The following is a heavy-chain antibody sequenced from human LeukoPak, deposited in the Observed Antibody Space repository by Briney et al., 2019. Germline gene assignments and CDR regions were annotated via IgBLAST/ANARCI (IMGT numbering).Heavy chain of an antibody. V-gene: IGHV1-18*01. CDR2: ISAYNGNT. CDR3: ASQTRSMVWGVMRELHY. J-gene: IGHJ4*02. D-gene: IGHD3-10*01. Sequence: GASVKVSCKASGYTFTSYGISWVRQAPGQGLEWMGWISAYNGNTNYAQKLQGRVTMTTDTSTSTAYMELRSLRSDDTAVYYCASQTRSMVWGVMRELHYWGQGTLVTVSS. CDR1: GYTFTSYG.